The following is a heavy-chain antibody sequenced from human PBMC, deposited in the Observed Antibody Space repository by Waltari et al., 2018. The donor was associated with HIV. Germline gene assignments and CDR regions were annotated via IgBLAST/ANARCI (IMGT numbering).Heavy chain of an antibody. CDR3: ATTYSGSYFAY. CDR2: IYNSGRT. D-gene: IGHD1-26*01. J-gene: IGHJ4*02. Sequence: QVQLPQSGPGLVKPPETLALTRTVCGGSISSYYWSWMRQPAGKGLEWIGSIYNSGRTNYNPTLKSRVTMSVDTSKNQFSLKLSSVTAADTAVYYCATTYSGSYFAYWGQGTLVTVSS. V-gene: IGHV4-4*07. CDR1: GGSISSYY.